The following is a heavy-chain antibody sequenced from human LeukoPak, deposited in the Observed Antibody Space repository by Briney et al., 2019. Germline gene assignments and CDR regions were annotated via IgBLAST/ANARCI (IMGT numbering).Heavy chain of an antibody. Sequence: GGSLRLSCAASEFTFSNYWMHWVRQAPGKGLVWVSRINSDGSTTTYAGSVKGRFTISRDNAKNTLYLQMNSLRAEDTAVYYCARDRGTRFLGYWGQGTLVTVSS. CDR2: INSDGSTT. D-gene: IGHD3-3*01. J-gene: IGHJ4*02. CDR1: EFTFSNYW. CDR3: ARDRGTRFLGY. V-gene: IGHV3-74*01.